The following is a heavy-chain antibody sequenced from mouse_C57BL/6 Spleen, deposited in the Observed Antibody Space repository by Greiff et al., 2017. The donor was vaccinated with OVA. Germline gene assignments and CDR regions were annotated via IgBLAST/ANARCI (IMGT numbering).Heavy chain of an antibody. D-gene: IGHD1-1*01. J-gene: IGHJ4*01. V-gene: IGHV1-52*01. CDR1: GYTFTSYW. CDR3: ARSGLLLRGAMDY. Sequence: QVQLKQPGAELVRPGSSVKLSCKASGYTFTSYWMHWVKQRPIQGLEWIGNIDPSDSETHYNQKFKDKATLTVDKSSSTAYMQLSSLTSEDSAVYYCARSGLLLRGAMDYWGQGTSVTVSS. CDR2: IDPSDSET.